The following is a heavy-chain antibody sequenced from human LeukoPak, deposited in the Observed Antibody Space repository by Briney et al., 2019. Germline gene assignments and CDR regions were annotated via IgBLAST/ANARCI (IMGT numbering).Heavy chain of an antibody. V-gene: IGHV3-23*01. J-gene: IGHJ4*02. CDR1: GFTFNYYA. Sequence: GGSLRLSCAASGFTFNYYAMSWVRQAPGKGLEWVSAISGSGGSTYYAESLKGRFTISRDNPGNTVYLQMNSLRAEDTAVYYCAKLSRGVVPGEGYWGQGTLVTVSS. D-gene: IGHD2-2*01. CDR2: ISGSGGST. CDR3: AKLSRGVVPGEGY.